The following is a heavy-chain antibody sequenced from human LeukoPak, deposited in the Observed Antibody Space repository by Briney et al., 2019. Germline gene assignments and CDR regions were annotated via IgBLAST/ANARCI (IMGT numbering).Heavy chain of an antibody. CDR2: IFSSSNNI. CDR3: ARGNSGSGRTFDY. D-gene: IGHD3-10*01. CDR1: GFTFSSYS. Sequence: GGSLRLSCAASGFTFSSYSMNWVRQAPGKGLEWVSYIFSSSNNIYYADSVKGRFTISRDNAKNSLYLQMNSLRVEDTAVYYCARGNSGSGRTFDYWGQGTLVTVSS. V-gene: IGHV3-48*01. J-gene: IGHJ4*02.